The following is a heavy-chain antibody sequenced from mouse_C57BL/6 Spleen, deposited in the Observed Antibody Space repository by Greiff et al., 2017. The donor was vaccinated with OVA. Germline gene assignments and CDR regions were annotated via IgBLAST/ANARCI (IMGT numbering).Heavy chain of an antibody. Sequence: QVQLQQPGAELVKPGASVKLSCKASGYTFTSYWMPWVKQRPGQGLEWIGAIDPSDSYHNYNQKFTGKATLTVDPSSSTAYMQLSSLTSEESSVDYYARKAPISSYYYGSSDFDDWGKGTTLTVSS. CDR1: GYTFTSYW. CDR3: ARKAPISSYYYGSSDFDD. D-gene: IGHD1-1*01. V-gene: IGHV1-50*01. J-gene: IGHJ2*01. CDR2: IDPSDSYH.